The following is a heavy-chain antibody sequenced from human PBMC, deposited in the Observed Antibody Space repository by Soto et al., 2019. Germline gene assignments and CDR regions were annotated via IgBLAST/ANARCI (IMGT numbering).Heavy chain of an antibody. D-gene: IGHD3-22*01. CDR2: ISSTRSSP. V-gene: IGHV3-11*06. CDR1: WFTFSDYY. J-gene: IGHJ4*02. Sequence: GGSLRLWCGASWFTFSDYYMSWIRHSPGKGLEWVSYISSTRSSPNYAASLKVRFTISRENDKNSLYLQINSLRAEDAAVYYCARAPYDSSGYDYWGQGTLVTVSS. CDR3: ARAPYDSSGYDY.